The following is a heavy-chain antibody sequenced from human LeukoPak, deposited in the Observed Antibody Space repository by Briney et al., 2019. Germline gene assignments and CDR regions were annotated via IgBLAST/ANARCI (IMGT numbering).Heavy chain of an antibody. Sequence: GGSLRLSCAASGFTFSSYAMSWVRQAPGKGLEWVSAISGSGGSTYYADSVKGRFTISRDNSKNTLYLQMNSLRAEDTAVYYCANGGRGTTFWAIHFVYWGQGTLVTVSS. J-gene: IGHJ4*02. CDR1: GFTFSSYA. CDR2: ISGSGGST. D-gene: IGHD1-1*01. CDR3: ANGGRGTTFWAIHFVY. V-gene: IGHV3-23*01.